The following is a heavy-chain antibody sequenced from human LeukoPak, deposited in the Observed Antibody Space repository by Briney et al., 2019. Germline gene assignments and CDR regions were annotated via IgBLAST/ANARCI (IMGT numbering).Heavy chain of an antibody. V-gene: IGHV1-18*01. Sequence: ASVNVSCKASGYTFSSNGISWVRQAPGQGLEWMGWISAYNGNTNYAQKFQGRVTMTTDTSTCTAYMELRSLRSDDTARYYCARHKLYGSGSFDTFDIWGQGTMVTVSS. CDR2: ISAYNGNT. D-gene: IGHD3-10*01. CDR1: GYTFSSNG. J-gene: IGHJ3*02. CDR3: ARHKLYGSGSFDTFDI.